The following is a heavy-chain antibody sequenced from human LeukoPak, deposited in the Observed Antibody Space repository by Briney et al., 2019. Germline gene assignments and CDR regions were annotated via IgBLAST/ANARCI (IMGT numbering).Heavy chain of an antibody. D-gene: IGHD3-16*01. Sequence: SETLSLTCTVSGYSISSGYYWGWIRQPPGKGLEWIGSIYHSGSTYYNPSLKSRVTISVDTSKNQFSLKLSSVTAADTAVYYCARVDYVGYYDYYMDVWGKGTTVTVSS. CDR3: ARVDYVGYYDYYMDV. CDR1: GYSISSGYY. CDR2: IYHSGST. V-gene: IGHV4-38-2*02. J-gene: IGHJ6*03.